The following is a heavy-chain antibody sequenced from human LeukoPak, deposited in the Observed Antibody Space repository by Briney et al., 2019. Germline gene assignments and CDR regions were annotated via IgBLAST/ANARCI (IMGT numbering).Heavy chain of an antibody. J-gene: IGHJ6*02. V-gene: IGHV3-23*01. CDR3: AKDDAFPEQWLALLGMDV. CDR1: GFTFSSYW. Sequence: GGSLRLSCAASGFTFSSYWMSWVRQAPGKGLEWVSAIRGSGGSTYYADSVKGRFTISRDNSKNTLYLQMNSLRAEDTAVYYCAKDDAFPEQWLALLGMDVWGQGTTVTVSS. CDR2: IRGSGGST. D-gene: IGHD6-19*01.